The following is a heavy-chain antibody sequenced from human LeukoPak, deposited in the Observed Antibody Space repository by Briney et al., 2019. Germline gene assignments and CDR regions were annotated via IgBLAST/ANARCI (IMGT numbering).Heavy chain of an antibody. V-gene: IGHV1-2*02. J-gene: IGHJ5*01. Sequence: ASVKGSCKASGYTFTGYYMHWVRQAPGQGLEWMGWINPNSGGTNYAQKFQGRVTMTRDTSISTAYMELSRLRSDDTAVYYCARGGGIAGPNWFDSWGQGTLVTVSS. CDR2: INPNSGGT. D-gene: IGHD6-13*01. CDR1: GYTFTGYY. CDR3: ARGGGIAGPNWFDS.